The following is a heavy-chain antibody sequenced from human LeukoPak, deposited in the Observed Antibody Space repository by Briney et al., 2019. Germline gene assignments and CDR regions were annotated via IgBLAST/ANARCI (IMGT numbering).Heavy chain of an antibody. V-gene: IGHV3-23*01. D-gene: IGHD5-18*01. CDR2: ISGSGGST. CDR3: ANSYGLEGIDY. Sequence: GGSLRLSCAASGFTFSSYAMSWVRQAPGKGLEWVSAISGSGGSTYYADSVKGRFTISRDNAKNSLYLQMNSLRAEDTAVYYCANSYGLEGIDYWGQGTLVTVSS. J-gene: IGHJ4*02. CDR1: GFTFSSYA.